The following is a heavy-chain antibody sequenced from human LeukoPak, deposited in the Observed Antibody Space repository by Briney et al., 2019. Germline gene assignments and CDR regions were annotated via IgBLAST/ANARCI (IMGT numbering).Heavy chain of an antibody. J-gene: IGHJ3*02. V-gene: IGHV3-23*01. D-gene: IGHD4-17*01. CDR2: ISGNGA. Sequence: GGSLRLSCSTSQFNFNRFGMTWVRQAPGKGLEWVSSISGNGAQYADSVQGRFAISRDNSKNTLYLQMNSLRAEDTAVYFCAKDPNGDYIGTFDIWGQGTMVTVSS. CDR3: AKDPNGDYIGTFDI. CDR1: QFNFNRFG.